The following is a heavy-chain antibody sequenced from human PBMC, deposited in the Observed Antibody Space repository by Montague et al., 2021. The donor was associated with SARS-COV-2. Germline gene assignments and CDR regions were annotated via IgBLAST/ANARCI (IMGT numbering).Heavy chain of an antibody. CDR2: INHSGST. J-gene: IGHJ6*03. CDR3: ARLGEGVVPAPILGVGPYYSYFYMDV. D-gene: IGHD2-2*02. V-gene: IGHV4-34*01. Sequence: SETLSLTCAVYGGSFSGYYWSWIRQPPGKGLEWIGEINHSGSTSYNPSLKRRVTISVDTSKNQFSLKLNSVTAADTAVYYCARLGEGVVPAPILGVGPYYSYFYMDVWGKGATVTVSS. CDR1: GGSFSGYY.